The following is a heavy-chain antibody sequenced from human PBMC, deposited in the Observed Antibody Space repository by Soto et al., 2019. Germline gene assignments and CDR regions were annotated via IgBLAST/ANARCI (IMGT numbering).Heavy chain of an antibody. CDR2: ISGTADST. CDR3: ANSGGLTAMIPYYFDY. Sequence: PGGSLRLSCAASGFTFRMYGMSWVRQAPGKGLEWVSGISGTADSTFYADSVKGRFIISRDNSKNTLYLQMNSLRVEDTALYYCANSGGLTAMIPYYFDYWGHGTLVTVSS. D-gene: IGHD3-16*01. CDR1: GFTFRMYG. V-gene: IGHV3-23*01. J-gene: IGHJ4*01.